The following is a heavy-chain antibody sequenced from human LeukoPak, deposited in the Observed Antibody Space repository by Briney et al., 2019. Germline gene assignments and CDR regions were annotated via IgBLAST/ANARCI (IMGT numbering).Heavy chain of an antibody. Sequence: SETPSLTCTVSGGSISSSSYYWGWIRQPPGKGLEWIGSIYYSGSTYYNPSLKSRVTISVDTSKNQFSLKLSSVTAADTAVYYCARYPYSSGWYGIGRDYYYYGMDVWGQGTTVTVSS. V-gene: IGHV4-39*01. J-gene: IGHJ6*02. CDR3: ARYPYSSGWYGIGRDYYYYGMDV. D-gene: IGHD6-19*01. CDR2: IYYSGST. CDR1: GGSISSSSYY.